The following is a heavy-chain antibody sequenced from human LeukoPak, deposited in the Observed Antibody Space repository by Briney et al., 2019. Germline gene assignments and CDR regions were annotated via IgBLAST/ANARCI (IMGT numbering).Heavy chain of an antibody. D-gene: IGHD6-13*01. CDR3: AGIAAAGRSDWYFDL. Sequence: GGSLRLSCAASGFTFSSYWMSWVRQAPGKGLEWVANIKQDGSEKYYVDSVKGRFTISRDNAKNSLCLQMNSLRAEDTAVYYCAGIAAAGRSDWYFDLWGRGTLVTVSS. CDR2: IKQDGSEK. J-gene: IGHJ2*01. V-gene: IGHV3-7*01. CDR1: GFTFSSYW.